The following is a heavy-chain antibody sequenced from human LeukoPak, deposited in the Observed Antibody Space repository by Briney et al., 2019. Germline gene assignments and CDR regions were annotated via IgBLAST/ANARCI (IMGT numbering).Heavy chain of an antibody. V-gene: IGHV3-21*01. CDR2: ISSSSSYI. Sequence: GGSLRLSCAASGFTFSSYSMNWVRQAPGKGLEWVSSISSSSSYIYYADSVKGRFTISRDNAKNSLYLQMNSLRAEDTAVYYCASYSSSSHDYWGQGTLVTVSS. D-gene: IGHD6-6*01. J-gene: IGHJ4*02. CDR3: ASYSSSSHDY. CDR1: GFTFSSYS.